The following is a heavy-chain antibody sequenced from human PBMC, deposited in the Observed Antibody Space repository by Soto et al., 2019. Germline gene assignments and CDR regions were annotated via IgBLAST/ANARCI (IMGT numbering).Heavy chain of an antibody. CDR3: ARRVGVVVPAASTPWETRRYYYYYCIAV. J-gene: IGHJ6*02. CDR2: ISSSSTI. CDR1: GFTFSSYS. V-gene: IGHV3-48*02. D-gene: IGHD2-2*01. Sequence: PGGSLRLSCAASGFTFSSYSMNWVRQAPGKGLEWVSYISSSSTIYYADSVKGRFTISRDNAKNSLYLQMNSLRDEDTAVYYCARRVGVVVPAASTPWETRRYYYYYCIAVWGQGTTVTVSS.